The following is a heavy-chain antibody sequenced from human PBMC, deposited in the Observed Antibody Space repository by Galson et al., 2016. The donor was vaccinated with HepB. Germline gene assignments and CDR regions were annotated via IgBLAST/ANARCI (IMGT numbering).Heavy chain of an antibody. J-gene: IGHJ4*02. Sequence: SLRLSCAASGFTFSSYSMNWVRQAPGKGLEWVSSISSSSSYIHSADSVKGRFTISRDNAKNSLYLQMNSLRAEDTAVYYCARDILWFGELTRVYYFDYWGQGTLVTVSS. CDR2: ISSSSSYI. V-gene: IGHV3-21*01. D-gene: IGHD3-10*01. CDR1: GFTFSSYS. CDR3: ARDILWFGELTRVYYFDY.